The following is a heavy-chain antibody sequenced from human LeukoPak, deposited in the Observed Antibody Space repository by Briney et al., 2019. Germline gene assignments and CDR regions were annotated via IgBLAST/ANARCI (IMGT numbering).Heavy chain of an antibody. CDR2: IYHSEST. Sequence: SETLSLTCAVYGGSFSGYYWSWIRQPPGKGLEWIGSIYHSESTYYNPSLKSRVTISIDTSKNQFSLKLSSVTAADTAVYYCARQGSSWYYYYYMDVWGKGTTVTISS. CDR3: ARQGSSWYYYYYMDV. CDR1: GGSFSGYY. J-gene: IGHJ6*03. D-gene: IGHD6-13*01. V-gene: IGHV4-34*01.